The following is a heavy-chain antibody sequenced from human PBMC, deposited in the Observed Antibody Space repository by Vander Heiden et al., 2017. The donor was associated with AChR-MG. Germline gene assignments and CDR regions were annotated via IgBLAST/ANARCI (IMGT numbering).Heavy chain of an antibody. V-gene: IGHV1-69*01. CDR1: GGTFSSYA. CDR2: IIPIFGTA. D-gene: IGHD3-22*01. J-gene: IGHJ6*02. Sequence: QVQLVQSGAEVKKSGSSVKVSCKASGGTFSSYAISWVRQAPGQGLEWMGGIIPIFGTANYAQKFQGRVTITADESTSTAYMELSSLRSEDTAVYYCARGEYYYDSSGYYYYYYGMDVWGQGTTVTVSS. CDR3: ARGEYYYDSSGYYYYYYGMDV.